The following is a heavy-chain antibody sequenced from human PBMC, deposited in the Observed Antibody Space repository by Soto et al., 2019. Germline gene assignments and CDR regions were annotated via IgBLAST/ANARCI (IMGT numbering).Heavy chain of an antibody. J-gene: IGHJ4*02. CDR3: ARRTRYCSGGNCYSLGLDY. V-gene: IGHV5-51*01. CDR1: GYSFTSYC. CDR2: IYPGDSDT. Sequence: PGVSLKISCNGSGYSFTSYCIACVRQMPGKGLEWMGIIYPGDSDTRYSPSFHDQVTISADKSISNAYLQWSSLKASDTAMYYCARRTRYCSGGNCYSLGLDYWGQGTLVTVSS. D-gene: IGHD2-15*01.